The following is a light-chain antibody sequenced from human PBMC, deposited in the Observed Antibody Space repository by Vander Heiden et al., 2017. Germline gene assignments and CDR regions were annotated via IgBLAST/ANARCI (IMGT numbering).Light chain of an antibody. V-gene: IGKV1-39*01. Sequence: QMTQPPSSLPASVGDIVTILCRASQCIDMSLSWYQQKPGKAPKLLIYASSSLPGGVPSRFSGTGSGTDFTLTISPLQPEDIATYYCQQTYGSPPWPFGQGTKVQVK. CDR2: ASS. J-gene: IGKJ1*01. CDR3: QQTYGSPPWP. CDR1: QCIDMS.